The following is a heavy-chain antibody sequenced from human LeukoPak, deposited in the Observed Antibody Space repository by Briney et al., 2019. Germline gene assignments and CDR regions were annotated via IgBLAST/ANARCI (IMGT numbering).Heavy chain of an antibody. CDR3: ARWRVGATTGFDT. CDR2: ISTNGGST. CDR1: GFTFSSYV. D-gene: IGHD1-26*01. V-gene: IGHV3-64*01. Sequence: GGSLRLACAASGFTFSSYVMHRLRQAPGKGLEYVSAISTNGGSTDYAHSVKGRFTISRDNSKNTLYLQMGSLRTEDMAVYYCARWRVGATTGFDTWGQGTLVTVSS. J-gene: IGHJ5*02.